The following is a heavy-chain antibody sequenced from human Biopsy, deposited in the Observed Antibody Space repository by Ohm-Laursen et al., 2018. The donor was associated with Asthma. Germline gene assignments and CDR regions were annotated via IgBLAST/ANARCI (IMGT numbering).Heavy chain of an antibody. V-gene: IGHV1-69*01. J-gene: IGHJ4*02. CDR2: VNSFSCAT. CDR3: ARKAGSCISRTCYSLDF. D-gene: IGHD2-2*01. CDR1: GGTFNTYV. Sequence: SVKVSCKSLGGTFNTYVIGWVRQAPAQRLEWMGGVNSFSCATTYPQKFQDRVTITADDSTSTVYMELSSLRSEDTAVYYCARKAGSCISRTCYSLDFWGQGTLVTVSS.